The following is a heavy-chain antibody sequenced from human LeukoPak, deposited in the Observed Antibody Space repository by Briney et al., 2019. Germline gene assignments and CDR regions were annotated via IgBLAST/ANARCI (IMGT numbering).Heavy chain of an antibody. CDR3: TRGVAAAGGYYFDY. Sequence: GGSLRLSCTASGFTFRDFGMNWLRQAPGKGLEWVGFIRSLSYGGTTEYAASVKGRFTISRDDSKSIAHLQMNSLKTEDTAVYYCTRGVAAAGGYYFDYWGQGTLVTVSS. CDR1: GFTFRDFG. CDR2: IRSLSYGGTT. J-gene: IGHJ4*02. D-gene: IGHD6-13*01. V-gene: IGHV3-49*03.